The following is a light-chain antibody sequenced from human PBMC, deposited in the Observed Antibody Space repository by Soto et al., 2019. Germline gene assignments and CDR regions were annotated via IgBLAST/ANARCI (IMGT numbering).Light chain of an antibody. CDR3: QQYYSTLPDT. CDR2: WAS. Sequence: DIVMTQSPDSLAVSLGERATINCKSSQSVLYSSNNRNCLAWYQQKPRQPPKLLIYWASTRESGVPDRFSGSGSGTDFTLTISSLQAEDVAVYYCQQYYSTLPDTFRQGTKLEIK. J-gene: IGKJ2*01. V-gene: IGKV4-1*01. CDR1: QSVLYSSNNRNC.